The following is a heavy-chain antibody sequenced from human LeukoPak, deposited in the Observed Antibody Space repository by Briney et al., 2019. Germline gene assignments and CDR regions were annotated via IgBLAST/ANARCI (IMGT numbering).Heavy chain of an antibody. J-gene: IGHJ4*02. CDR1: GVSISSYY. V-gene: IGHV4-59*01. CDR3: ARGYCSGGSCYYFDY. D-gene: IGHD2-15*01. Sequence: SETLSLTCTVSGVSISSYYWSWIRQPPGKGLEWIGYIYYTGSTNYNPSLKSRVTISLDTSNNQFSLKLSSVTAADTAVYYCARGYCSGGSCYYFDYWGQGTLVTVSS. CDR2: IYYTGST.